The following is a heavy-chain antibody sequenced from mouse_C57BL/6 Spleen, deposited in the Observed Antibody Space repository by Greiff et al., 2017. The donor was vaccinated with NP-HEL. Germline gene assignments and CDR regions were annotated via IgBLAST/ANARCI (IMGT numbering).Heavy chain of an antibody. D-gene: IGHD2-5*01. J-gene: IGHJ4*01. V-gene: IGHV1-76*01. CDR3: SIYYSNYDAMDY. CDR1: GYTFTDYY. CDR2: IYPGSGNT. Sequence: VQLQQSGAELVRPGASVKLSCKASGYTFTDYYINWVKQRPGQGLEWIARIYPGSGNTYYNEKFKGKATLTAEKSSSTAYMQLSILTSEDSAVFFCSIYYSNYDAMDYWGQGTSVTVSS.